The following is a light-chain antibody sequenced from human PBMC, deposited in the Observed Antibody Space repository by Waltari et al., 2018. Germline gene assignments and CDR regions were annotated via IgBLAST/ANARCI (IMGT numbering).Light chain of an antibody. CDR3: QQYNNWPPYT. CDR2: GAS. Sequence: EIVMTQSPATLSVSPGDRATLPCRASQSVSSNLAWYQQKPGQAPRLLIYGASTTATGIPARFSGSGSGTEFTLTISSMQSEDFAVYYCQQYNNWPPYTFGQGTKLEIK. J-gene: IGKJ2*01. CDR1: QSVSSN. V-gene: IGKV3-15*01.